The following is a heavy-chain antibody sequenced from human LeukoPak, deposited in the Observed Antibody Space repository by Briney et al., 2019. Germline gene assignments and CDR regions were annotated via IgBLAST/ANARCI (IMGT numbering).Heavy chain of an antibody. D-gene: IGHD1-26*01. Sequence: GASVKVSCTASGYTFSTYGITWVRQAPGQGLEWMGWISSANTKKHYAQNFQGRITMTTDTSTSTAYMELRSLRSDDTAVYYCARDRSVGTTTGWFDPRGQGTLVTVSS. V-gene: IGHV1-18*01. J-gene: IGHJ5*02. CDR1: GYTFSTYG. CDR2: ISSANTKK. CDR3: ARDRSVGTTTGWFDP.